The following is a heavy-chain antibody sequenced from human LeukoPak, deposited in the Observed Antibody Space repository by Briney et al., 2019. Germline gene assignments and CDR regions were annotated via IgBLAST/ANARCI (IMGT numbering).Heavy chain of an antibody. CDR3: ASSVAGDYFGY. V-gene: IGHV1-2*06. J-gene: IGHJ4*02. CDR2: INPNSSGT. D-gene: IGHD2-15*01. CDR1: GYTFTGYY. Sequence: ASVTVSCKASGYTFTGYYMHWVRQAPGQGLEWMGRINPNSSGTNYAQKFQGRVTMIRDTAISTAYMELSRPRSDDTAVYYCASSVAGDYFGYWGQGTLVTVSS.